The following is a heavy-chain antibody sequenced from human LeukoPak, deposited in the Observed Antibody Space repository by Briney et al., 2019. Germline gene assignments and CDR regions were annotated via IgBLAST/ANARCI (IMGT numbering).Heavy chain of an antibody. J-gene: IGHJ4*02. Sequence: GGSLRLSCAASGFTFSSYEMNWVRQAPGKGLEWVSYISSSGSAIYYADSMKGRFTISRDNAKNSLYLQMNSLRAEDTAVYYCARDATVTCDYWGQGTLVTVSS. CDR3: ARDATVTCDY. V-gene: IGHV3-48*03. CDR2: ISSSGSAI. CDR1: GFTFSSYE. D-gene: IGHD4-17*01.